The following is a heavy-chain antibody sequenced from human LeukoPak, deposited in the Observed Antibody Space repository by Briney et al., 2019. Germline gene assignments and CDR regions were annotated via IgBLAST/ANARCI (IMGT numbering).Heavy chain of an antibody. CDR2: ISGRGGST. V-gene: IGHV3-23*01. CDR1: GFTFSSYG. Sequence: GGSLRLSCAASGFTFSSYGVSWVRQAPGKGLEWVSAISGRGGSTYYADSVKGRFTISRDNAKNSLYLQMNSLRAEDTAVYYCARQGVRFLEWLLFQDYYMDVWGKGTTVTVSS. D-gene: IGHD3-3*01. CDR3: ARQGVRFLEWLLFQDYYMDV. J-gene: IGHJ6*03.